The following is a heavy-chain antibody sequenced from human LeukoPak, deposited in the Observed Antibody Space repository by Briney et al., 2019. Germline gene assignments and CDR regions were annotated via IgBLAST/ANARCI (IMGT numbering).Heavy chain of an antibody. CDR3: ARTGSGTSPFDY. CDR1: AYTFNDYY. CDR2: INPNSGGT. J-gene: IGHJ4*02. Sequence: ASVKVSCKASAYTFNDYYMHWVGQAPGQGLEGMGWINPNSGGTNYAQQFQGRVTMTRDTSISTAYMELRRLRSDDTAMYYCARTGSGTSPFDYWGQGTLVTVPS. V-gene: IGHV1-2*02. D-gene: IGHD3-10*01.